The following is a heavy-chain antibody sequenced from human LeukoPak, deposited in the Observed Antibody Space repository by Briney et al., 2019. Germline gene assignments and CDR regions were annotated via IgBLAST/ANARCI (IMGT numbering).Heavy chain of an antibody. CDR1: GGSISSRPYD. D-gene: IGHD6-6*01. V-gene: IGHV4-39*07. CDR3: ARDFSSSSTVYYYYYMDV. CDR2: ISYSGTT. Sequence: SETLSLTCTVSGGSISSRPYDWGWVRQPPGKGLECIGTISYSGTTYYSPSLKSRVTIALDTSKNQFSLKLSSVTAADTAIYYCARDFSSSSTVYYYYYMDVWGKGTTVTVSS. J-gene: IGHJ6*03.